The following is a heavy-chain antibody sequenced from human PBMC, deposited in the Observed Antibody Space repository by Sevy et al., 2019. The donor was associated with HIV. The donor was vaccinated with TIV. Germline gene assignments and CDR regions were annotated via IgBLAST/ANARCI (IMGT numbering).Heavy chain of an antibody. CDR2: ISYDGSYK. J-gene: IGHJ4*02. CDR1: GFTFSSHG. CDR3: ARDSRYSINWYPVY. D-gene: IGHD5-12*01. Sequence: GGSLRLSCAASGFTFSSHGMHWVRQAPGKGLEWVAVISYDGSYKSYGDSVKGRFTISGDDSKNTLYLQMDSLRPEDTAVYSCARDSRYSINWYPVYWGQGTLVTVSS. V-gene: IGHV3-30*03.